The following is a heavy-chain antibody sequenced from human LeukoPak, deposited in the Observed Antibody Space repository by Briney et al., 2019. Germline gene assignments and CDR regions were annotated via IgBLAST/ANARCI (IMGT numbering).Heavy chain of an antibody. V-gene: IGHV4-34*01. J-gene: IGHJ4*02. Sequence: SETLSLTCAVYGGSFSGYYWSWIRPPPGKGLEWIGEINHSGSTNYNPSLKSRVTISVDTSKNQLSLKLSSVTAADTAVYYCARALRGAAAGNYYFDSWGQGTLVTVSS. CDR2: INHSGST. CDR3: ARALRGAAAGNYYFDS. CDR1: GGSFSGYY. D-gene: IGHD6-13*01.